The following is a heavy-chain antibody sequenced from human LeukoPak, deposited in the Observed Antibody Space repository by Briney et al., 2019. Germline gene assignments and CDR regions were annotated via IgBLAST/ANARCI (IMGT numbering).Heavy chain of an antibody. CDR2: IYYSGST. D-gene: IGHD3-3*01. J-gene: IGHJ3*02. V-gene: IGHV4-59*01. CDR1: GGSISSYY. CDR3: ARALRFLEWSQVAFDI. Sequence: SETLPLTCTVSGGSISSYYWSWIRQPPGKGLEWIGYIYYSGSTNYNPSLKSRVTISVDTSKNQFSLKLSSVTAADTAVYYCARALRFLEWSQVAFDIWGQGTMVTVSS.